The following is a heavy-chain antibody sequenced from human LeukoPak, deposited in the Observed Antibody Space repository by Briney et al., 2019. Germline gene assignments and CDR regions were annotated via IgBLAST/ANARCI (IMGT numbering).Heavy chain of an antibody. Sequence: ASVKVSCKASGYTFTSYGISWVRQAPGQGLEWMGWISAYNGNTNYAQKLQGRVTMTTDTSTSTAYMELRSLRSDDTAVYYCARDSGSYYVSVCFDYWGQGTLVTVSS. CDR3: ARDSGSYYVSVCFDY. V-gene: IGHV1-18*01. J-gene: IGHJ4*02. CDR1: GYTFTSYG. CDR2: ISAYNGNT. D-gene: IGHD1-26*01.